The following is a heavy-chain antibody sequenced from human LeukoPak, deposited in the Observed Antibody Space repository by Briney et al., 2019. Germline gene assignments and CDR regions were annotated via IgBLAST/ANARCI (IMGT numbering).Heavy chain of an antibody. J-gene: IGHJ4*02. V-gene: IGHV1-3*01. CDR2: INAGNGNT. Sequence: GASVKVSCKASGYTFNNYAMNWVRQAPGQRLEWMGWINAGNGNTKYSQKFQGRVTITRDTSASTAYMELSSLRSEDTAVYYCARVLPPIGYCSSTSCEELGYWGQGTLVTVSS. CDR3: ARVLPPIGYCSSTSCEELGY. D-gene: IGHD2-2*01. CDR1: GYTFNNYA.